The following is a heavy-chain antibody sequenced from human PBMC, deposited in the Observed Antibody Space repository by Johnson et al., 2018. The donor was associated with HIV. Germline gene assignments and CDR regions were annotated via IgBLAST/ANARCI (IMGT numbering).Heavy chain of an antibody. CDR3: VTRDPTNRQGAFDI. CDR1: GFTFSDHY. CDR2: ISSSGSTI. V-gene: IGHV3-11*04. Sequence: QVQLVESGGGLVQPGGSLRLSCAASGFTFSDHYMSWIRQAPGKGPDWVSYISSSGSTIYYADSVKGRFTISRDNAKNSLYLQMNSLRAEDTAVYYCVTRDPTNRQGAFDIWGQGTMVTVSS. J-gene: IGHJ3*02.